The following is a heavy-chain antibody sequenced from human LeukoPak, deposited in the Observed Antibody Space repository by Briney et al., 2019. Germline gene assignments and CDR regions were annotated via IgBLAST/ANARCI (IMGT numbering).Heavy chain of an antibody. D-gene: IGHD2-2*01. V-gene: IGHV3-23*01. CDR1: GFTFSSYA. CDR3: AKGLRGYCSSTSCPPNMDV. J-gene: IGHJ6*03. CDR2: ISGSGGST. Sequence: GGSLRLSCAASGFTFSSYAMSWVRQAPGKGLEWVSAISGSGGSTYYADSVKGRFTISRDNSKNTLYLQMNSLRAEDTAVYYCAKGLRGYCSSTSCPPNMDVWGKGTTVTVSS.